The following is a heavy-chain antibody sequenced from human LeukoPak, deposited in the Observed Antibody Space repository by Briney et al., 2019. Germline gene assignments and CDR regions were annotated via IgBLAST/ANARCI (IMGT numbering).Heavy chain of an antibody. CDR1: GGTFSSYG. CDR3: ARVQSYDILTGYYYYYGMDV. CDR2: ISAYNGNT. Sequence: GASVKVSCKASGGTFSSYGISWVRQAPGQGLEWMGWISAYNGNTNYAQKLQGRVTMTTDTSTSTAYMELRSLRSDDAAVYYCARVQSYDILTGYYYYYGMDVWGQGTTVTVSS. D-gene: IGHD3-9*01. J-gene: IGHJ6*02. V-gene: IGHV1-18*01.